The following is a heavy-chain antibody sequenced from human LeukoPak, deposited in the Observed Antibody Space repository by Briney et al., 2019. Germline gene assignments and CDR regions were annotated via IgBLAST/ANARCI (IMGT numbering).Heavy chain of an antibody. V-gene: IGHV1-2*02. J-gene: IGHJ4*02. CDR1: GYIFKDFY. CDR2: INPNSGDT. CDR3: AKDSSGGYNSH. Sequence: GASVKVSCKTPGYIFKDFYIHWVRQAPGHGLEWMGWINPNSGDTNSAQRFQGRVTMTRDTSTGTAYMDLSSLTSDDTAVYFCAKDSSGGYNSHWGQGTLVTVSS. D-gene: IGHD5-24*01.